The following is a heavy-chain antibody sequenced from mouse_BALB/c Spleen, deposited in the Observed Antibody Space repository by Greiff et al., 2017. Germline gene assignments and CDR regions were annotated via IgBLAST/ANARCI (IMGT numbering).Heavy chain of an antibody. Sequence: QVQLQQSGPGLVQPSQSLSITCTVSGFSLTSYGVHWVRQSPGKGLEWLGVIWGGGSTDYNAAFISRLSISKDNSKSQVFFKMNSLQADDTAIYYCARKPISYTRILYAMDYWGQGTTVTVSS. CDR1: GFSLTSYG. V-gene: IGHV2-4-1*01. CDR3: ARKPISYTRILYAMDY. J-gene: IGHJ4*01. CDR2: IWGGGST. D-gene: IGHD2-4*01.